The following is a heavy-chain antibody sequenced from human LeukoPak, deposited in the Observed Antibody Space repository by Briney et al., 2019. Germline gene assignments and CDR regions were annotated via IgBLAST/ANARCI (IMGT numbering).Heavy chain of an antibody. CDR1: GFNFDDYS. CDR3: AKASNEIVAFDY. CDR2: NWNGGST. J-gene: IGHJ4*02. V-gene: IGHV3-20*04. Sequence: PGGSLRLSCAASGFNFDDYSMNWVRQAPGKGLEWVSGNWNGGSTGYAASVKGRFTISRDNAKNSLYLQMNSLRAEDTAVYYCAKASNEIVAFDYWGQGTLVTVSS. D-gene: IGHD3-22*01.